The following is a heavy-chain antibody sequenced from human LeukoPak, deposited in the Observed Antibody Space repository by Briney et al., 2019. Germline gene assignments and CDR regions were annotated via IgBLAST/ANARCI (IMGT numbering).Heavy chain of an antibody. J-gene: IGHJ5*02. D-gene: IGHD6-6*01. CDR2: INSNSGDT. V-gene: IGHV1-2*02. Sequence: ASVKVSCKASGYTLTGYYMHWVRQAPGQGLEWMGWINSNSGDTNSVKKFQDRVTMTRDTSISTAYLELSRLRPDDTAVYYCARTPFALGSSSVLNWFDPWGQGTLVTVSS. CDR3: ARTPFALGSSSVLNWFDP. CDR1: GYTLTGYY.